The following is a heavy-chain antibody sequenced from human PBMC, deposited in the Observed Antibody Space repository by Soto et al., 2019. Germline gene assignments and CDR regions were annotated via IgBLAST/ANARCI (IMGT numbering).Heavy chain of an antibody. J-gene: IGHJ6*02. CDR2: IYYSGST. D-gene: IGHD5-12*01. V-gene: IGHV4-61*01. CDR3: AGDGYRGSDYDGMDV. Sequence: QVQLQESGPGLVKPSETLSLTCTVSGGSVSSGSYYWSWIRQPPGTGLEWIGYIYYSGSTHYNPSLKGRVPVSVDTSKDQCSLKLSSVTAADTAVYYCAGDGYRGSDYDGMDVWGQGTTVTVSS. CDR1: GGSVSSGSYY.